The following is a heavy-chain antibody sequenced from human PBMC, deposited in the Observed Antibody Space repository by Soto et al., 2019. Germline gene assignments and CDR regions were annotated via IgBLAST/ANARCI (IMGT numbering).Heavy chain of an antibody. CDR3: ARVLGTVTTAYFDY. V-gene: IGHV4-34*01. D-gene: IGHD4-4*01. Sequence: PSETLSLTCAVYGGSFSGYYWSWIRQPPGKGLEWIGEINHSGSTNYNPSLKSRVTISVDTSKNQFSLKLRSVTAADTAVYYCARVLGTVTTAYFDYWGQGTLVTVSS. J-gene: IGHJ4*02. CDR2: INHSGST. CDR1: GGSFSGYY.